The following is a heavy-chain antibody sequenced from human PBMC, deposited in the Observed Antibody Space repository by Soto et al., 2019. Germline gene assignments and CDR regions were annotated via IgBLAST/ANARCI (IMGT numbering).Heavy chain of an antibody. CDR2: VHYSGST. CDR3: VRQHYHPTSGYYTCN. CDR1: YF. Sequence: YFGCWLRLHPGKGLEWIATVHYSGSTYYTPSLKNRVTISADTSNNQFSLRLNSVTAADTAVYYCVRQHYHPTSGYYTCNWGQGPLLTVS. J-gene: IGHJ4*02. V-gene: IGHV4-39*01. D-gene: IGHD3-22*01.